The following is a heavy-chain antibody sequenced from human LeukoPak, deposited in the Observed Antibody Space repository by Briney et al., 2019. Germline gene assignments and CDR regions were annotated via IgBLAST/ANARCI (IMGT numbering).Heavy chain of an antibody. J-gene: IGHJ5*02. CDR2: IYYSGST. Sequence: SETLSLTCTVSGGSISSYYWSWMRQPPGGGLEWIGYIYYSGSTNYNPSLKSRVTISLDTSKNQFSLKLTSVTAADTAVYYCARRAYGSGSYPFDPWGQGTLVTVSS. D-gene: IGHD3-10*01. V-gene: IGHV4-59*08. CDR3: ARRAYGSGSYPFDP. CDR1: GGSISSYY.